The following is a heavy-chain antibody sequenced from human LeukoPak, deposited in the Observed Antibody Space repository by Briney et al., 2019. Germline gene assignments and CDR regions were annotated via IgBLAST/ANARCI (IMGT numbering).Heavy chain of an antibody. V-gene: IGHV3-23*01. CDR2: ISGSGGST. CDR3: AKSLAYYYASYDY. CDR1: GSTFSSYA. Sequence: GGSLRLSCAASGSTFSSYAMSWVRQAPGKGLEWVSAISGSGGSTYYADSVKGRFTISRDNSKNTLYLQMNSLRAEDTAVYYCAKSLAYYYASYDYWGQGTLVTVSS. D-gene: IGHD3-10*01. J-gene: IGHJ4*02.